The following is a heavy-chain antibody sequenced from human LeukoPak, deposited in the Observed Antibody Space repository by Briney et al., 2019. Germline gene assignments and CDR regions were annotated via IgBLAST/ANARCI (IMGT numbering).Heavy chain of an antibody. V-gene: IGHV1-69*01. CDR3: ARDYGSGSYSPY. J-gene: IGHJ4*02. Sequence: GSSVKVSCKASGGTFSSYAISWVRQAPGQGLEWMGEIIPIFGTANYAQKFQGRVTITADESTSTAYMELSSLRSEDTAVYYCARDYGSGSYSPYWGQGTLVTVSS. CDR1: GGTFSSYA. CDR2: IIPIFGTA. D-gene: IGHD3-10*01.